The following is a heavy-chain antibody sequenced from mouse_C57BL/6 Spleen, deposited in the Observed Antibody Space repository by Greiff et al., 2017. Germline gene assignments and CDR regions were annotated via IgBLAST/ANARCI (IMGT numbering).Heavy chain of an antibody. J-gene: IGHJ4*01. CDR1: GFSLTSYG. CDR2: IWGGGST. Sequence: VHLVESGPGLVAPSQSLSITCTVSGFSLTSYGVDWVRQPPGKGLEWLGVIWGGGSTNYNSALMSRLSIRKDNSTCQVFLKMNSLQTDDTAMYYCAKRVGREYAMDYWGQRTSDTVSS. V-gene: IGHV2-9*01. CDR3: AKRVGREYAMDY. D-gene: IGHD4-1*01.